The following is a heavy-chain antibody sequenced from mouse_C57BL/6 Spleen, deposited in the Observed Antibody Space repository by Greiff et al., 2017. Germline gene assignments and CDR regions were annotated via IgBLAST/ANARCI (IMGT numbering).Heavy chain of an antibody. CDR3: ATAYYSNYYWYFDV. V-gene: IGHV2-5*01. J-gene: IGHJ1*03. CDR2: IWRGGGT. D-gene: IGHD2-5*01. CDR1: GFSFTSYG. Sequence: VQLQQSGPGLVQPSQSLSITCTVSGFSFTSYGVHWVRQSPGKGLEWLGVIWRGGGTDDNAAFMSRLSITKDNSKSQVFFKMNSLQADDTAIYYCATAYYSNYYWYFDVWGTGTTVTVSS.